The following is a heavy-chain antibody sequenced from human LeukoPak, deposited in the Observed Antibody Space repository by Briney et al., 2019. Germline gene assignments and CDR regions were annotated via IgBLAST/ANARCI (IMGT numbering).Heavy chain of an antibody. Sequence: SETLSLTCAVYGGSFSGYYWSWTRQPPGKGLEWIGEINHSGSTNYNPSLKSRVTTSVDTSKNQFSLKLSSVTAADTAVYYCARVLVGTDYWGQGTLVTVSS. D-gene: IGHD1-26*01. CDR3: ARVLVGTDY. CDR1: GGSFSGYY. J-gene: IGHJ4*02. CDR2: INHSGST. V-gene: IGHV4-34*01.